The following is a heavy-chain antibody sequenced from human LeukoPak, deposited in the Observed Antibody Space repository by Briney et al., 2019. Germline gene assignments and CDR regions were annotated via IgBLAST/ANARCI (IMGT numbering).Heavy chain of an antibody. V-gene: IGHV1-18*01. CDR2: INTYNGDT. D-gene: IGHD3-22*01. CDR3: ARVGYYYDSSGYYLDAFDI. Sequence: ASVKVSCKTSGYTFSNYGLSWVRQAPGHGLEWMGWINTYNGDTTSAQKFQDRVTMTTDTSTTTVYMDLGNLRSDDTAVYYCARVGYYYDSSGYYLDAFDIWGQGTMVTVSS. J-gene: IGHJ3*02. CDR1: GYTFSNYG.